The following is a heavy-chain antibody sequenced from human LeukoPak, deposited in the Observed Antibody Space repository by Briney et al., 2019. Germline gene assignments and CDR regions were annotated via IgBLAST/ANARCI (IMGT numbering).Heavy chain of an antibody. CDR1: GFTFDDYA. V-gene: IGHV3-9*01. CDR3: AKGGGSGYGYVYYFDY. Sequence: GGSLRLSCAASGFTFDDYAMHWVRQAPGKGLEWVSGISWNSGSIGYADSVKGRFTISRDNAKNSLYLQMNSLRAEDTALYYCAKGGGSGYGYVYYFDYWGQGTLVTVSS. D-gene: IGHD5-18*01. J-gene: IGHJ4*02. CDR2: ISWNSGSI.